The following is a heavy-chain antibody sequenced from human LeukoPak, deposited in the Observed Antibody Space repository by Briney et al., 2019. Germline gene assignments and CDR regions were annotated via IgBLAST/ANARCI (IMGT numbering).Heavy chain of an antibody. CDR3: VIGYSYGYTFDY. D-gene: IGHD5-18*01. CDR1: GFTFSSHA. CDR2: ISGSGGST. J-gene: IGHJ4*02. V-gene: IGHV3-23*01. Sequence: PGGSLRLSCAASGFTFSSHAMSWVRQAPGKGLEWVSAISGSGGSTYYADSVKGRFTISRDNSKNTLYLQMNSLRAEDTAVYYCVIGYSYGYTFDYWGQGTLVTVSS.